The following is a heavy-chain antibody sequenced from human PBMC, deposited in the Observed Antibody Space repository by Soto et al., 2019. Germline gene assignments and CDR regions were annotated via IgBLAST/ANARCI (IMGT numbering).Heavy chain of an antibody. CDR3: AREFGGTFLYYYDSRRDGMDV. CDR1: GFTVSSYG. V-gene: IGHV3-33*01. CDR2: IWYDGSNK. J-gene: IGHJ6*02. Sequence: PGGSLRLSCAASGFTVSSYGMHWVRQAPGKGLEWVAVIWYDGSNKYYADSVKGRFTISRDNSKNTLYLQMNSLRAEDTAVYYCAREFGGTFLYYYDSRRDGMDVWGQGTTVTVSS. D-gene: IGHD3-22*01.